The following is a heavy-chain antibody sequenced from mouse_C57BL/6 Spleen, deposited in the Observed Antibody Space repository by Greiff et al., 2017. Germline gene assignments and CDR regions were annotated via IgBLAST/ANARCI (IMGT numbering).Heavy chain of an antibody. J-gene: IGHJ3*01. CDR1: GYTFTSYW. Sequence: QVQLQQSGAELVRPGSSVKLSCKASGYTFTSYWMHWVKQRPIQGLEWIGNIDPSDSETHYNQKFKDKATLTVDKSSSTAYMQLSSLTSEDSAVYYCARSDYGSSPAWFAYWGQGTLVTVSA. CDR3: ARSDYGSSPAWFAY. V-gene: IGHV1-52*01. CDR2: IDPSDSET. D-gene: IGHD1-1*01.